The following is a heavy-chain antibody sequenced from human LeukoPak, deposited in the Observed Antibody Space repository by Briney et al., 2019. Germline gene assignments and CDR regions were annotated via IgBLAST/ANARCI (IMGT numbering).Heavy chain of an antibody. CDR3: ARWPYCTGGTCSRDY. V-gene: IGHV4-59*02. D-gene: IGHD2-8*02. J-gene: IGHJ4*02. CDR1: GGSVSSNY. Sequence: KPSETLSLTCTVAGGSVSSNYWSWIRQPPGKGLEWIGYIYYSGNTYYNPSLKSRVTISIDTSKNQFSLKLSSVTAADTAVYYCARWPYCTGGTCSRDYWGQGTLVTVSS. CDR2: IYYSGNT.